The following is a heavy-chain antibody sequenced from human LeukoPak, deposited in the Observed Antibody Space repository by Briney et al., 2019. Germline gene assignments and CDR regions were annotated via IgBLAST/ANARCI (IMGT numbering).Heavy chain of an antibody. Sequence: SETLSLTCTVSGYSISSGYYWGWIRQPPGKGLEWIGSIYHSGSTYYNPSLKSRVTISVDTSKNQFSLKLSSVTAADTAVYYCARDLDPGLSTDYWGQGTLVTVSS. CDR2: IYHSGST. D-gene: IGHD3-3*02. J-gene: IGHJ4*02. CDR3: ARDLDPGLSTDY. V-gene: IGHV4-38-2*02. CDR1: GYSISSGYY.